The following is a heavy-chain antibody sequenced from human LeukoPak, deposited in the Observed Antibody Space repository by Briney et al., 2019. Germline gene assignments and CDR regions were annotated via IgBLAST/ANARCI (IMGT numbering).Heavy chain of an antibody. CDR1: GGTFSSYA. CDR3: ARSRRDGYNHN. CDR2: IIPIFGTA. D-gene: IGHD5-24*01. V-gene: IGHV1-69*13. Sequence: ASVKVSCKASGGTFSSYAISWVRQAPGQGLEWMGGIIPIFGTANYAQKFQGRVAITADESTSTAYMGLSSLRSEDTAVYYCARSRRDGYNHNWGQGTLVTVSS. J-gene: IGHJ4*02.